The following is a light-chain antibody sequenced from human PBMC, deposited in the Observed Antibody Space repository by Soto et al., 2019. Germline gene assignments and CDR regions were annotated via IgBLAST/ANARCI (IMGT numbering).Light chain of an antibody. CDR2: RNN. CDR1: SSNIGSNY. Sequence: QSVLTQPPSASGTPGQTVTISCSGSSSNIGSNYVYWYQQLPGTAPKLLIYRNNQRPSGVPDRFSGSKSGTSASLAISGLRSEDEADYYCAAWDDSRNGVVFGGGTKLTVL. V-gene: IGLV1-47*01. J-gene: IGLJ2*01. CDR3: AAWDDSRNGVV.